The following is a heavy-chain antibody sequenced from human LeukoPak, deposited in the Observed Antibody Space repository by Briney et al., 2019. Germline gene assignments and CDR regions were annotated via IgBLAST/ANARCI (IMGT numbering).Heavy chain of an antibody. J-gene: IGHJ4*02. CDR1: GFTFDDYG. V-gene: IGHV3-30*03. CDR3: ARNMVRGPIRLIPTDY. CDR2: ISYDGSNK. D-gene: IGHD3-10*01. Sequence: GGSLRLSCAASGFTFDDYGMSWVRQAPGKGLEWVAVISYDGSNKYYADSVKGRFTISRDNSKNTLYLQMNSLRAEDTAVYYCARNMVRGPIRLIPTDYWGQGTLVTVSS.